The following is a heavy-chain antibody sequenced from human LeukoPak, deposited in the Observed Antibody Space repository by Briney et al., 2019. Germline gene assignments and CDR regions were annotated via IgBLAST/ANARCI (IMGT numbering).Heavy chain of an antibody. V-gene: IGHV3-21*01. CDR3: ARAYNYDSSGYYYFDY. J-gene: IGHJ4*02. D-gene: IGHD3-22*01. CDR1: GFTFSSYS. Sequence: GGSLRLSCAASGFTFSSYSMNWVRQAPGKGLEWVSSISSSSSYIYYADSVKGRFTISRDNAKNSLYLQMNSLRAEDTAVYYCARAYNYDSSGYYYFDYWGQGTLVTVSS. CDR2: ISSSSSYI.